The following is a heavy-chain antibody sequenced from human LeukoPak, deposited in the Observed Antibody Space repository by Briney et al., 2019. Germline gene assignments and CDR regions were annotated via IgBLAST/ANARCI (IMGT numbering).Heavy chain of an antibody. J-gene: IGHJ3*02. CDR3: ARDLKGYSSSWSQIFYAFDI. CDR1: GGTFSSYA. CDR2: IIPIFGTA. D-gene: IGHD6-13*01. Sequence: GASVKVSCKASGGTFSSYAISWVRQAPGRGLEWMGGIIPIFGTANYAQKFQGRVTITADESTSTAYMELSSLRSEDTAVYYCARDLKGYSSSWSQIFYAFDIWGQGTMVTVSS. V-gene: IGHV1-69*13.